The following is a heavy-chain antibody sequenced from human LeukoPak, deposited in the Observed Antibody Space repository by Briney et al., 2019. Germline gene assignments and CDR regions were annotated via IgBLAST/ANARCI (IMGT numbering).Heavy chain of an antibody. CDR3: AKADDFWSDFDY. D-gene: IGHD3-3*01. CDR1: GFTFRTYA. J-gene: IGHJ4*02. CDR2: IGDSGANA. Sequence: GGSLRLSCAVSGFTFRTYAMSWVRQAPGKGLEWVSGIGDSGANAYYVDSVKGRFTISRDNSRNTLFLQMNSLRAEDTALYFCAKADDFWSDFDYWGQGTLVTVSS. V-gene: IGHV3-23*01.